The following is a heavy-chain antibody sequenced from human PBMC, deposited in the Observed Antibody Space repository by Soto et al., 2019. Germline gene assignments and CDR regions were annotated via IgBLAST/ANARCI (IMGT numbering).Heavy chain of an antibody. J-gene: IGHJ5*02. Sequence: GXSVKVSCKASGGTFSSYAISWVRQAPGQGLEWMGGIIPIFGTANYAQKFQGRVTITADESTSTAYMELSSLRSEDTAVYYCASRIAARPLTGNWFDPWGQGTLVTVS. D-gene: IGHD6-6*01. CDR1: GGTFSSYA. V-gene: IGHV1-69*13. CDR3: ASRIAARPLTGNWFDP. CDR2: IIPIFGTA.